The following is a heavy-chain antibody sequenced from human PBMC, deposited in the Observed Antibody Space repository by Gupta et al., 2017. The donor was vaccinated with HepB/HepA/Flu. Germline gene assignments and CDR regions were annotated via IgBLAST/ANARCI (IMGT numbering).Heavy chain of an antibody. V-gene: IGHV2-70*04. CDR3: AREVVRPPRSGYFFDY. J-gene: IGHJ4*01. CDR1: GFSLSTNGMR. Sequence: QVTLKESGPALVKPTQTLTLTCTFSGFSLSTNGMRVNWIRQPPGKALEWLARIDWDDDKFYSTSRKTRLTISKDTSKNQGVLTMTNMDTVETATYYCAREVVRPPRSGYFFDYGGHGTMVTDYS. D-gene: IGHD2/OR15-2a*01. CDR2: IDWDDDK.